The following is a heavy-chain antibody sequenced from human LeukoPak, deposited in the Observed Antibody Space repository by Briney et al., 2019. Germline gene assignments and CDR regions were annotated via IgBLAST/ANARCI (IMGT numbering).Heavy chain of an antibody. J-gene: IGHJ5*02. CDR2: IIPIFGTA. CDR3: ARDGYCSSTSCYNWFDP. V-gene: IGHV1-69*13. D-gene: IGHD2-2*01. CDR1: GGTFSSYA. Sequence: GASVNVSCKASGGTFSSYAISWVRQAPGQGLEWMGGIIPIFGTANYAQKFQGRVTITADESTSTAYMELSSLRSEDTAVYYCARDGYCSSTSCYNWFDPWGQGTLVTVSS.